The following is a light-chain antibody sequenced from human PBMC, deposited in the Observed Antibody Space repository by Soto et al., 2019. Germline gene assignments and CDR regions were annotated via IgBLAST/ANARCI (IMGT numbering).Light chain of an antibody. J-gene: IGKJ2*01. CDR3: QQYNSYSPMYT. CDR1: QSISSW. V-gene: IGKV1-5*03. Sequence: DIQMTQSPSTLSASVGDRVTITCRASQSISSWLAWYQQKPGKAPKLLMYKASSLESGVPSRFSGSGSGTEFTLTISSLQPDDFATYYCQQYNSYSPMYTFGQWTKVDIK. CDR2: KAS.